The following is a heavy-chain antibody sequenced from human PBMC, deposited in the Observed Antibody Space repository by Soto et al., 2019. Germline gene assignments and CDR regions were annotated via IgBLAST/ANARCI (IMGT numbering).Heavy chain of an antibody. Sequence: SVKVSCKASVGTFSSYAISWVRQAPGQGLEWMGGIIPIFGTANYAQKFQGRVTITADKSTSTAYMELSSLRSEDTAVYYCARAVDYYDSSGSRIYYFDYWGQGTLVTVS. J-gene: IGHJ4*02. V-gene: IGHV1-69*06. CDR3: ARAVDYYDSSGSRIYYFDY. D-gene: IGHD3-22*01. CDR1: VGTFSSYA. CDR2: IIPIFGTA.